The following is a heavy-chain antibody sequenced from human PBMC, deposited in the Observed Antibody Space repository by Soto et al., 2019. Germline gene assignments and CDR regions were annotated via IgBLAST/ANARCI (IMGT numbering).Heavy chain of an antibody. CDR1: GGSFSGYY. V-gene: IGHV4-34*01. CDR2: INHSGST. Sequence: SETLSLTCAVYGGSFSGYYWSWIRQPPGKGLEWIGEINHSGSTNYNPSLKSRXTISXXXSKXQFSLKLSSVTAADTAVYYCAXXXXXXXWGSHRRPRYFDYWGQGTLVTVSS. J-gene: IGHJ4*02. D-gene: IGHD3-16*02. CDR3: AXXXXXXXWGSHRRPRYFDY.